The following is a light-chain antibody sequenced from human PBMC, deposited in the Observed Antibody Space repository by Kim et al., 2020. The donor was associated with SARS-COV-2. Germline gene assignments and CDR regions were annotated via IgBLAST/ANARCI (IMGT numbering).Light chain of an antibody. V-gene: IGLV1-40*01. CDR2: GNS. Sequence: GVTNSGTGSSSNIGAGYDVHWYQQLPGTAPKLLIYGNSNRPSGVPDRFSGSKSGTSASLAITGLQAEDEADYYCQSYDSSLSGWVFSGGTKVTVL. CDR3: QSYDSSLSGWV. CDR1: SSNIGAGYD. J-gene: IGLJ3*02.